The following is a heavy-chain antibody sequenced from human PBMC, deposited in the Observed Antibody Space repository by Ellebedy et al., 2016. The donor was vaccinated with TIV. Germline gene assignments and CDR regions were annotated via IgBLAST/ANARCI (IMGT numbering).Heavy chain of an antibody. J-gene: IGHJ4*02. CDR2: VFHSEST. CDR1: SASISSGGYY. V-gene: IGHV4-31*03. CDR3: ARARAVAGTFTLDY. Sequence: LRLXCTVSSASISSGGYYWSWIRQHQGKGLEWIGYVFHSESTHYNPSLRSRVTISVDTSNNQFSLKLSAVTAADTAVYYCARARAVAGTFTLDYWGQGTLVTVSS. D-gene: IGHD6-19*01.